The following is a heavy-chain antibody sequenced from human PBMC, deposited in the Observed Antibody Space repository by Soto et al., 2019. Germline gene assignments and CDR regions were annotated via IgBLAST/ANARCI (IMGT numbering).Heavy chain of an antibody. V-gene: IGHV3-66*01. CDR3: ASPIFEGYCSGGSCYSHDY. CDR2: IYSGGST. D-gene: IGHD2-15*01. Sequence: EVQLVESGGGLVQPGGSLRLSCAASGFTVSSNYMSWVRQAPGKGLEWVSVIYSGGSTYYADSVKVRLTISRDNSKNTLYLQMNSLRAEDTAVYYCASPIFEGYCSGGSCYSHDYWGQGTLVTVSS. CDR1: GFTVSSNY. J-gene: IGHJ4*02.